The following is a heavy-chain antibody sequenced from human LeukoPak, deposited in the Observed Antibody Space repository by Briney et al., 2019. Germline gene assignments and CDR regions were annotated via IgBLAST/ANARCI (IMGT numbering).Heavy chain of an antibody. CDR1: GDSINSYY. V-gene: IGHV4-59*01. J-gene: IGHJ6*03. CDR3: AREGTDQYYYYYMDV. CDR2: IYYSGST. D-gene: IGHD3-10*01. Sequence: PSETLSLTCTVSGDSINSYYWSWIRQPPGKGLEWIGYIYYSGSTNYNPSLKSRVTISLDTSKNQFSLKLSSVTAADTAVYYCAREGTDQYYYYYMDVWGKGTTVTVSS.